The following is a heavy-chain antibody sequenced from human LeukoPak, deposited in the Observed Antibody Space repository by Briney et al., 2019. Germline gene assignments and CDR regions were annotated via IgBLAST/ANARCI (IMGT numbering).Heavy chain of an antibody. V-gene: IGHV1-69*05. J-gene: IGHJ6*03. Sequence: VASVTVSFKSSGGTFNIYAISWVRQAPGQGLEWMGGIIPMFDTANYAQKFQGRVTMTRDTSTSTVYMELSSLRSEDTAVYYCARESLWFGELPIYYYYYMDVWGKGTTVTISS. CDR3: ARESLWFGELPIYYYYYMDV. CDR1: GGTFNIYA. D-gene: IGHD3-10*01. CDR2: IIPMFDTA.